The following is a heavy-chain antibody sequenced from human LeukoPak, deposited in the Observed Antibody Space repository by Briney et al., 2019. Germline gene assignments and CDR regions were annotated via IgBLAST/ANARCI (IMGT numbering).Heavy chain of an antibody. D-gene: IGHD2-21*02. CDR1: GGTFSSYA. CDR3: AREGSMTAAFDY. V-gene: IGHV1-69*05. Sequence: SVKVSCKASGGTFSSYAISWVRQAPGQGLEWMGGIIPIFGTANYAQKSQGRVTITTDESTSTAYMELSSLRSEDTAVYYCAREGSMTAAFDYWGQGTLVTVSS. CDR2: IIPIFGTA. J-gene: IGHJ4*02.